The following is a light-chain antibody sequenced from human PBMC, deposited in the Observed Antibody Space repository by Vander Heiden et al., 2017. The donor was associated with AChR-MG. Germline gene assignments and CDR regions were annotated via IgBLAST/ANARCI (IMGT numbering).Light chain of an antibody. J-gene: IGKJ5*01. V-gene: IGKV3-11*01. CDR2: DAS. CDR1: QSVSTY. Sequence: EIVLAQSPATLSLSPGERATLSCRASQSVSTYLAWYQQKPGQAPRLLSSDASNRATGIPARFSGSGSGTDFTLIISSLEPEDFAVYYCQQRSNWPITVAQGTRLEIK. CDR3: QQRSNWPIT.